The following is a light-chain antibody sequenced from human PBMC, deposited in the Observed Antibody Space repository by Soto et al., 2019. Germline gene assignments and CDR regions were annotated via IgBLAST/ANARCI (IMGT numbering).Light chain of an antibody. CDR2: EGS. J-gene: IGLJ3*02. CDR1: SSDVGSYNL. V-gene: IGLV2-23*01. Sequence: QSVLTQPASVSGSPGQSITISCTGTSSDVGSYNLVSWYQQHPGKAPKLMIYEGSSRPSGVSNRFSGSKSGNTASLTISGLQAEDEADYYCCSYARSSTWVFGGGTQLTVL. CDR3: CSYARSSTWV.